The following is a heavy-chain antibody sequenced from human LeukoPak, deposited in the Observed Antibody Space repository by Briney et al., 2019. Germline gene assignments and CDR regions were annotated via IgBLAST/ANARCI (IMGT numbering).Heavy chain of an antibody. CDR3: AKVSEQLGLDY. CDR2: ISYDGSNK. CDR1: GFTFSSYG. V-gene: IGHV3-30*18. D-gene: IGHD6-6*01. Sequence: PGGSLRLSCAASGFTFSSYGMHWVRQAPGKWLEWVAVISYDGSNKYYADSVKGRFTISRDNSKNTLYLQMNSLRAEDTAVYYCAKVSEQLGLDYWGQGTLVTVSS. J-gene: IGHJ4*02.